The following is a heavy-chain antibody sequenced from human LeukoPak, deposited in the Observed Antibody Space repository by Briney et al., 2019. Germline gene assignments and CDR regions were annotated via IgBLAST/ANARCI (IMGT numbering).Heavy chain of an antibody. CDR2: IIPTFGTA. V-gene: IGHV1-69*05. Sequence: SVKVSCKASGGTFSSYAISWVRQAPGQGLEWMGRIIPTFGTANYAQKFQGRVTITTDESTSTAYMELSSLRSEDTAVYYCARDGYSYDGWFDPWGQGTLVTVSS. D-gene: IGHD5-18*01. J-gene: IGHJ5*02. CDR3: ARDGYSYDGWFDP. CDR1: GGTFSSYA.